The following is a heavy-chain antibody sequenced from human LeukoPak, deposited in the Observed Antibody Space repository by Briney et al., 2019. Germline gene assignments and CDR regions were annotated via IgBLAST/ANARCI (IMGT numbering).Heavy chain of an antibody. Sequence: QAGRSLRLSCAASGFPLDDYAMHWVRQAPGKGLEWVSGISWNSGSIGYADSVKGRFTISRDSAKNSLYLQMNSLRAEDTALYYCARGDDILTGQFDYWGQGTLVTVSS. D-gene: IGHD3-9*01. J-gene: IGHJ4*02. V-gene: IGHV3-9*01. CDR3: ARGDDILTGQFDY. CDR2: ISWNSGSI. CDR1: GFPLDDYA.